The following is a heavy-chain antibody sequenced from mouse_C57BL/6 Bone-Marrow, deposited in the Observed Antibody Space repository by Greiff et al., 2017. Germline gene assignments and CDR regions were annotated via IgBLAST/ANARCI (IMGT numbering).Heavy chain of an antibody. CDR3: TRGTGTLGYFDV. Sequence: EVMLVESGEGLVKPGGSLKLSCAASGFTFSSYAMSWVRQTPEKRLEWVAYISGGGGYIYYADTVKGRFTISRDNARNTLYLQLSSLKSEDTAMYYCTRGTGTLGYFDVWGTGTTVTVSS. CDR2: ISGGGGYI. CDR1: GFTFSSYA. J-gene: IGHJ1*03. V-gene: IGHV5S21*01. D-gene: IGHD4-1*01.